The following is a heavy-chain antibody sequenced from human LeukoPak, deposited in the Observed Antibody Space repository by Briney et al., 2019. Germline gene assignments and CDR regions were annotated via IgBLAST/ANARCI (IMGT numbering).Heavy chain of an antibody. CDR2: ISYDGSNK. V-gene: IGHV3-30*18. Sequence: GRSLRLSCAASGFTFTSYGMHWVRQAPGKGLEWVAVISYDGSNKYYVDPVKGRFTISRDNSKNTLYLQMNSLRAEDTAMYCCAKTPLLGYSSGWSGGIDYWGQGTLVTVSS. D-gene: IGHD6-19*01. CDR1: GFTFTSYG. J-gene: IGHJ4*02. CDR3: AKTPLLGYSSGWSGGIDY.